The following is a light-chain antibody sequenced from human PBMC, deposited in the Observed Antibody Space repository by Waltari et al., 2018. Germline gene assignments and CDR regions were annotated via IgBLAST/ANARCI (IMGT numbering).Light chain of an antibody. Sequence: EIQMTQSPSSLSASVGERVTITCQASQDISKYLNWYQQKPGKSPRLLIYYGSTLDLGVPSRFSGSGSGTDFTFSISSLQPEDFAAYYCQQYDKPQFTFGPGTKVDIK. V-gene: IGKV1-33*01. J-gene: IGKJ3*01. CDR1: QDISKY. CDR2: YGS. CDR3: QQYDKPQFT.